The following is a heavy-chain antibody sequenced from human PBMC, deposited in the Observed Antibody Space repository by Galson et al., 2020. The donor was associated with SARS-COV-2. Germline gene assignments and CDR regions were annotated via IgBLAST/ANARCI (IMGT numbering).Heavy chain of an antibody. CDR3: ARALRYFDWLFQSQVDYYYGMDV. CDR2: ISAYNGNT. Sequence: ASVKVSCKASGYTFTSYGISWVRQAPGQGLEWMGWISAYNGNTNYAQKLQGRVTMTTDTSTSTAYMELRSLRSDDTAVYYCARALRYFDWLFQSQVDYYYGMDVWGQGTTVTVSS. CDR1: GYTFTSYG. V-gene: IGHV1-18*04. D-gene: IGHD3-9*01. J-gene: IGHJ6*02.